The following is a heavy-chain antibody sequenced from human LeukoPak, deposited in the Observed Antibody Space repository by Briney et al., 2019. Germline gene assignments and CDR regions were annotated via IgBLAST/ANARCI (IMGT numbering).Heavy chain of an antibody. D-gene: IGHD1-26*01. J-gene: IGHJ5*02. CDR2: IYYSGST. CDR3: ARARSYLNWFDP. CDR1: GGSISSSSYY. V-gene: IGHV4-39*07. Sequence: SETLSLTCTVSGGSISSSSYYWGWIRQPPGKGLEWIGSIYYSGSTYYNPSLKSRVTISVDTSKNQFSLKLSSVTAADTAVYYCARARSYLNWFDPWGQGTLVTVSS.